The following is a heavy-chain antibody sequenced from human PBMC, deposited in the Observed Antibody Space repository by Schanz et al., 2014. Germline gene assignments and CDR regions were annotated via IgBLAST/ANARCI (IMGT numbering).Heavy chain of an antibody. Sequence: QVQLVESGGGVVQPGRSLRLSCATSGLNFDYYGMNWVRQAPGKGLEWVPNIGYDGSEKYYVDSVKGRFTISRDNSKDTLYLQMSGLTPEDTAVYYCARGPIPIQGVPMDFWGQGTLVTVSS. V-gene: IGHV3-33*01. CDR1: GLNFDYYG. J-gene: IGHJ4*02. D-gene: IGHD3-10*01. CDR3: ARGPIPIQGVPMDF. CDR2: IGYDGSEK.